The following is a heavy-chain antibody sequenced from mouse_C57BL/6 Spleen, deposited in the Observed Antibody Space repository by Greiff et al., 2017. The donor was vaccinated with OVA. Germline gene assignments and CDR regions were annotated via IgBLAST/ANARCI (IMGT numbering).Heavy chain of an antibody. D-gene: IGHD2-4*01. CDR2: ISYDGSN. V-gene: IGHV3-6*01. CDR1: GYSITSGYY. Sequence: EVKLQESGPGLVKPSQSLSLTCSVTGYSITSGYYWNWIRQFPGNKLEWMGYISYDGSNNYNPSLKNRISITRDTSKNQFFLKLNSVTTEDTATYYCARLDYDVFAYWGQGTLVTVSA. J-gene: IGHJ3*01. CDR3: ARLDYDVFAY.